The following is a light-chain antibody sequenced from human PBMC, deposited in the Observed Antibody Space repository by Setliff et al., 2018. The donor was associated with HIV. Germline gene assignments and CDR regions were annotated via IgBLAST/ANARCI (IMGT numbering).Light chain of an antibody. CDR1: SSNIGGNT. CDR3: AAWDDSLNVPV. CDR2: TNN. V-gene: IGLV1-44*01. J-gene: IGLJ2*01. Sequence: QSALTQPPSASGTPGQTVTISCSGSSSNIGGNTVNWYQQLPGTAPKLLMYTNNQRPSGVPDRFSGSKSGTSASLAISGLQSEDEADYYCAAWDDSLNVPVFGGGTKVTVL.